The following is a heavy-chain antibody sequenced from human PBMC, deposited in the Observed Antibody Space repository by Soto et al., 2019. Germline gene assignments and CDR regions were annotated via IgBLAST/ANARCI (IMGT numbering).Heavy chain of an antibody. V-gene: IGHV4-4*07. CDR3: TRDASRDSSARGWFDP. Sequence: PSETLSLTCTVSGASMNSYHWSWIRQPAGKGLEWIGHIHSSGSTNYNPSLKSRVTMSVDTSKNQFSLRLMSLTAEDTAVYYCTRDASRDSSARGWFDPWGPGTLVTVSS. CDR2: IHSSGST. J-gene: IGHJ5*02. D-gene: IGHD6-13*01. CDR1: GASMNSYH.